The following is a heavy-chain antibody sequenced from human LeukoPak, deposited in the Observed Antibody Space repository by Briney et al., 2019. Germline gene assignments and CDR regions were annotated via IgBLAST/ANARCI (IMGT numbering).Heavy chain of an antibody. CDR2: ISYSGNA. J-gene: IGHJ4*02. Sequence: SETLSLTCSVSGGSISSGSYYWGWIRQPPGKGLEWIGSISYSGNAYYNPSLKSRVTISVDTSKNQFSLKLSSVTAADTAVYYCARLQQPAAGVDYWGQGTLVTVSS. CDR1: GGSISSGSYY. D-gene: IGHD6-13*01. CDR3: ARLQQPAAGVDY. V-gene: IGHV4-39*01.